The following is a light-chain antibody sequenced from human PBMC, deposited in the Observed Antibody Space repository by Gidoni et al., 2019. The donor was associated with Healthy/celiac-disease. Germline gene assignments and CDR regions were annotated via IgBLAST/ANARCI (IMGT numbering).Light chain of an antibody. Sequence: DIVMTHPPDSLAVSLGERATIKCKSSQSVLSSSNNKNYLAWYQQKPGQPPKLLIYWASTRESGVPDRFSGSGSGTDFTLTISSLQAEDVAVYYCQQYYGTPITFGQGTKVEIK. CDR2: WAS. CDR3: QQYYGTPIT. J-gene: IGKJ1*01. CDR1: QSVLSSSNNKNY. V-gene: IGKV4-1*01.